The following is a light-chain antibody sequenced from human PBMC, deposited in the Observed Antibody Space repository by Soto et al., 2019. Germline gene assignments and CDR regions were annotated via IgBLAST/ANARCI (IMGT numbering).Light chain of an antibody. V-gene: IGLV1-44*01. Sequence: QSVLTQPPSASGTPGQRVTLSCSGTYSNVGSNVVNWYQQVPGAAPKLVIYSNDRRPSGVPDRFFGSKSGASASLAISGLQTEDEADYYCAAWDDSLIALLFGGGTKVTVL. CDR3: AAWDDSLIALL. CDR2: SND. J-gene: IGLJ3*02. CDR1: YSNVGSNV.